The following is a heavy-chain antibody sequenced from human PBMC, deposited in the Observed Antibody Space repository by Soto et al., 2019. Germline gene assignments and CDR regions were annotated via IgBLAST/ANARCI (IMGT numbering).Heavy chain of an antibody. D-gene: IGHD3-22*01. CDR1: GYTFTSYG. CDR3: ARGGAVITHNEYFQH. V-gene: IGHV1-18*04. Sequence: ASVKVSCKASGYTFTSYGISWVRQAPGQGLEWMGWISAYNGNTNYAQKLQGRVTMTTDTSTSTAYMELRSLRSDDTAVYYCARGGAVITHNEYFQHWGQGTLVTVSS. CDR2: ISAYNGNT. J-gene: IGHJ1*01.